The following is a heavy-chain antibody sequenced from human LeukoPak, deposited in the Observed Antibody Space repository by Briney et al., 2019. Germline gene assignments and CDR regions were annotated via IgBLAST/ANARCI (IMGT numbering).Heavy chain of an antibody. Sequence: PGGSLRLSCAASGFTFSDYYMSWIRQAPGKGLEWVSYISSSGSTIYYADSVKGRFTISRDNAKNSLYLQMNSLRAEDTALYYCATEGRVDIVATAIWGQGTMVTVSS. V-gene: IGHV3-11*04. D-gene: IGHD5-12*01. J-gene: IGHJ3*02. CDR2: ISSSGSTI. CDR1: GFTFSDYY. CDR3: ATEGRVDIVATAI.